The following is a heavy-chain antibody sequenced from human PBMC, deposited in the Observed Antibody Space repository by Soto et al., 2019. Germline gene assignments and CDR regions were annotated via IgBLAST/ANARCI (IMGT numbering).Heavy chain of an antibody. Sequence: EVQLVESGGGVVRPGGSLRLSCAAAGFTFDDYGMSWVRQAPGKGLEWVSGINWNGGSTGYADSVKGRFTISRDNAKNYLYLQMNSLRADDTALYYCASVTAQGYYFDYWGQGTLVTVSS. D-gene: IGHD3-16*02. J-gene: IGHJ4*02. V-gene: IGHV3-20*04. CDR1: GFTFDDYG. CDR2: INWNGGST. CDR3: ASVTAQGYYFDY.